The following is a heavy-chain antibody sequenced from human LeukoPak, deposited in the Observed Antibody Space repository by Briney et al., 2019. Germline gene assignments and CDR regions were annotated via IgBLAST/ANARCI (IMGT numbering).Heavy chain of an antibody. CDR2: IYYSGST. V-gene: IGHV4-61*01. J-gene: IGHJ4*02. Sequence: SETLSLTCTVSGGSISSSSYYWSWIRQPPGKGLEWIGYIYYSGSTNYNPSLKSRVTISVDTSKNQFSLKLSSVTAADTAVYYCASGGGGTRPDYFDYWGQGTLVTVSS. CDR1: GGSISSSSYY. CDR3: ASGGGGTRPDYFDY. D-gene: IGHD1-26*01.